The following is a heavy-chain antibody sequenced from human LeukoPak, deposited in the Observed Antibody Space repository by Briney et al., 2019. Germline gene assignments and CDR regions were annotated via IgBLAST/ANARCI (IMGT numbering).Heavy chain of an antibody. CDR3: ARRAGAYSHPYDY. D-gene: IGHD4/OR15-4a*01. CDR2: IYSDNT. V-gene: IGHV3-53*01. J-gene: IGHJ4*02. CDR1: GFTVSSNS. Sequence: GGSLRLSCTVSGFTVSSNSMSWVRQAPGRGLEWVSFIYSDNTHYSDSVKGRFTISRDNSKNTLYLQMNSVRAEDTAVYYCARRAGAYSHPYDYWGQGTLVSVSS.